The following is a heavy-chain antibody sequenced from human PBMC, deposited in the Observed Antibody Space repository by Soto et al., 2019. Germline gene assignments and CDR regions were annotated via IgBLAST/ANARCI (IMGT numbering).Heavy chain of an antibody. CDR2: IYWDDDK. CDR1: GFSLSTSGVG. Sequence: QITLKESGPTLVKPTQTLTLTCTFSGFSLSTSGVGVGWIRQPPGKALEWLALIYWDDDKRYSPSLKSRLTITKDTSKSQVVLTMTNMDPVDTATNYCAHRHYEFWSGSFLYWGQGTLVTVSS. J-gene: IGHJ4*02. CDR3: AHRHYEFWSGSFLY. V-gene: IGHV2-5*02. D-gene: IGHD3-3*01.